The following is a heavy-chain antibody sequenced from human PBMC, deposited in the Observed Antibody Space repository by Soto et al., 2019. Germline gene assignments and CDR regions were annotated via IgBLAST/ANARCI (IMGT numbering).Heavy chain of an antibody. Sequence: PGGSLRLSCVGSGFTFSRFSMNWVRQAPGKGLEWLSYISTTGNTIFYADSVKGRFTISRDNANNSLSLQMNSLRDEDTAVYYCARGNFEVVVSSSRWFDPWGQGTLVTVS. CDR3: ARGNFEVVVSSSRWFDP. CDR1: GFTFSRFS. D-gene: IGHD2-15*01. CDR2: ISTTGNTI. V-gene: IGHV3-48*02. J-gene: IGHJ5*02.